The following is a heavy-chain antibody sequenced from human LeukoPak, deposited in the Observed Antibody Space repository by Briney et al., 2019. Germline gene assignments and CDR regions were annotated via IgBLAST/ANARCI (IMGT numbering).Heavy chain of an antibody. V-gene: IGHV3-20*04. CDR2: INWNGGST. CDR3: ARVGGEDILTGSSNYYYYYMDV. Sequence: GPGGSLRLSCAASGFTFDDYGMSWVRQAPGKGLEWVSGINWNGGSTGYADSVKGRFTISRDNAKNSLYLQMNSLRAEDTALYYCARVGGEDILTGSSNYYYYYMDVWGKGTTVTVSS. CDR1: GFTFDDYG. J-gene: IGHJ6*03. D-gene: IGHD3-9*01.